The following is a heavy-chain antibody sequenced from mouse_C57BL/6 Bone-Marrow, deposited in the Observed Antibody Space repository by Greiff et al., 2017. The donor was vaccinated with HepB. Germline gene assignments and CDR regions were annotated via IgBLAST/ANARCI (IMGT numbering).Heavy chain of an antibody. D-gene: IGHD1-1*01. Sequence: QVQLKQSGAELVRPGTSVKVSCKASGYAFTNYLIEWVKQRPGQGLEWIGVINPGSGGTNYNEKFKGKATLTADKSSSTAYMQLSSLTSEDSAVYFCARRRYGSSPFAYWGQGTLVTVSA. CDR2: INPGSGGT. J-gene: IGHJ3*01. CDR1: GYAFTNYL. CDR3: ARRRYGSSPFAY. V-gene: IGHV1-54*01.